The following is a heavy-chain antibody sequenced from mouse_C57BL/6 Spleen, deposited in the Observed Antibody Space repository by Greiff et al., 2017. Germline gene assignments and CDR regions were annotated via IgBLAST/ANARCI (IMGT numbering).Heavy chain of an antibody. V-gene: IGHV3-6*01. CDR2: ISYDGSN. CDR1: GYSITSGYY. J-gene: IGHJ1*03. Sequence: VQLQQSGPGLVKPSQSLSLTCSVTGYSITSGYYWNWIRQFPGNKLEWMGYISYDGSNNYNPSLKNRISITRDTSKNQFFLKLNSVTTEDTATYYCARVNYGSGYWYFDVWGTGTTVTVSS. CDR3: ARVNYGSGYWYFDV. D-gene: IGHD1-1*01.